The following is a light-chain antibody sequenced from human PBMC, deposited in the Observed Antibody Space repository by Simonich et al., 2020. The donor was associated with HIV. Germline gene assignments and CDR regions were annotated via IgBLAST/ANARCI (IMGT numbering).Light chain of an antibody. CDR3: QQYYSTPPWT. J-gene: IGKJ1*01. V-gene: IGKV1-NL1*01. CDR1: QGISNS. Sequence: DIQMTQSPSSLSASVGDRVTITCRASQGISNSLAWYQHQPGKAPKLLLYAASRLESGVPSRFSGRGSGTDYTLTISSLQPEDFASYYCQQYYSTPPWTFGQGTKVEIK. CDR2: AAS.